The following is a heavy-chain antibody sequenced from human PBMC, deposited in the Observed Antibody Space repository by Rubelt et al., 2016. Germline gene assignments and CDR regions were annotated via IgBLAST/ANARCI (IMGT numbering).Heavy chain of an antibody. Sequence: QVQLVQSGAEVKKPGSSVKVSCKASGGTSRTYSISWVRKAPGQGLEWMGRIIPILGVANYAQKFQGRVTITADKSTSTAFMELSSLTSEDTAVYYCARNWGRLFYFDYWGQGTLVTVSS. CDR1: GGTSRTYS. J-gene: IGHJ4*02. D-gene: IGHD7-27*01. CDR2: IIPILGVA. CDR3: ARNWGRLFYFDY. V-gene: IGHV1-69*04.